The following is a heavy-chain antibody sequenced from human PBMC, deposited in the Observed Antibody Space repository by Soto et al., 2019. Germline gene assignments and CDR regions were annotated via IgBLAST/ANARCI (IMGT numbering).Heavy chain of an antibody. J-gene: IGHJ6*03. CDR3: TRHCSSTSCQKGLLYYMDV. CDR1: GFTFSGSA. Sequence: EVQLLESGGGLVQPGGSLKLSCAASGFTFSGSAMHWVRQASGKGLEWVGRIRSKANSYAKAYAASVKGRFTISKDESKNTPYLQMNRLKTEDTVVYYCTRHCSSTSCQKGLLYYMDVWGKGTTFTVSS. V-gene: IGHV3-73*01. CDR2: IRSKANSYAK. D-gene: IGHD2-2*01.